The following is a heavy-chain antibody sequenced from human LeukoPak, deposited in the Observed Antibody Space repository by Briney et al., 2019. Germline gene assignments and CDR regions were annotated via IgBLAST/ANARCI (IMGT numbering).Heavy chain of an antibody. D-gene: IGHD2-15*01. CDR1: GFTFTSYW. V-gene: IGHV3-7*03. Sequence: GGSLRLSCAVSGFTFTSYWMSWVRQAPGKGLEWVANINEDGSYKFHADSVKGRFTISRDNSKDTLYLQMDSLRAEDTAVYYCAKGSGSSCYSPCDYWGQGILVTVSS. CDR2: INEDGSYK. CDR3: AKGSGSSCYSPCDY. J-gene: IGHJ4*02.